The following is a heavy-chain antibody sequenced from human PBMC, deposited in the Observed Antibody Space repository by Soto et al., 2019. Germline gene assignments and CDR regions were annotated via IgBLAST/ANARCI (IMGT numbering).Heavy chain of an antibody. J-gene: IGHJ4*02. CDR3: ARDRRRNIVVVPAAPSFD. D-gene: IGHD2-2*01. CDR1: GYTFTGYY. Sequence: ASVKVSCTASGYTFTGYYMHWMRQAPGQGLEWMGWINPHSGGTNYAQKFQGRVNMTRDTSISRAYTELSRLRADDTAVYYCARDRRRNIVVVPAAPSFDSGQGTLVTVSS. CDR2: INPHSGGT. V-gene: IGHV1-2*02.